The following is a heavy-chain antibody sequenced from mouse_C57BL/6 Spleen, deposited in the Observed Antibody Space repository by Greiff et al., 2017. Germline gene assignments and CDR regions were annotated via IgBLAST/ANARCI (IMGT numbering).Heavy chain of an antibody. CDR3: TSRLRSYYAMDY. V-gene: IGHV1-15*01. J-gene: IGHJ4*01. CDR1: GYTFTDYE. CDR2: IDPETGGT. D-gene: IGHD2-4*01. Sequence: VQRVESGAELVRPGASVTLSCKASGYTFTDYEMHWVKQTPVHGLEWIGAIDPETGGTAYNQKFKGKAILTADKSSSTAYMELRSLTSEDAAVYYCTSRLRSYYAMDYWGQGTSVTVSS.